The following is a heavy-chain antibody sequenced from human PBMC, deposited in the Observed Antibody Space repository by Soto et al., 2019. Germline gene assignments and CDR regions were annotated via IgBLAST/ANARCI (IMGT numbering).Heavy chain of an antibody. D-gene: IGHD3-22*01. CDR2: ISHDGSNK. J-gene: IGHJ4*02. CDR3: ARYGGREGDSSGYYPFDY. V-gene: IGHV3-30-3*01. CDR1: GFTFSSYA. Sequence: EASLRLSCAASGFTFSSYAMHWVRQAPGKGLEWVAVISHDGSNKYYADSVKGRFTISRDNSKNTLYLQMNSLRAEDTAVYYCARYGGREGDSSGYYPFDYWGQGTLVTVSS.